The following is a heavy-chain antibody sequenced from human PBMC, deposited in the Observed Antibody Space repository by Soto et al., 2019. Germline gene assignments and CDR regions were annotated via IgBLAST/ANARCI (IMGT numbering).Heavy chain of an antibody. D-gene: IGHD3-16*01. CDR1: GGLFSSFA. V-gene: IGHV1-69*01. J-gene: IGHJ4*02. CDR2: IIPVFGTT. Sequence: QEQLVQSGAEVKKPGSSVKVSCKDSGGLFSSFAISWVRQAPGQRLEWMGGIIPVFGTTNYAQKYQGRVTSTADESTNTAYVELSSLTSDDTAMYYCARGGGPYVWFNEFWGQGTQVTVSS. CDR3: ARGGGPYVWFNEF.